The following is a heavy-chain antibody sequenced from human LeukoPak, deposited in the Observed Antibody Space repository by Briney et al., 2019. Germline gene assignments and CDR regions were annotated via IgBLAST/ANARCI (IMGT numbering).Heavy chain of an antibody. D-gene: IGHD6-13*01. Sequence: SETLSLTCTVSGGSISSGGYYWSWIRQHPGKGLEWIGYIYYSGSTYYNPSLKSRVTVSVDTSKNQFSLKLSSVTAADTAVYYCARAHGSVSWNYYGMDVWGQGTAVTVSS. CDR2: IYYSGST. CDR3: ARAHGSVSWNYYGMDV. V-gene: IGHV4-31*03. J-gene: IGHJ6*02. CDR1: GGSISSGGYY.